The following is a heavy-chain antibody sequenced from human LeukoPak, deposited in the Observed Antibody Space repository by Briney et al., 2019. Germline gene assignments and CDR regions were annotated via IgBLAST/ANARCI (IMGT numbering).Heavy chain of an antibody. CDR2: INSDGSST. V-gene: IGHV3-74*01. CDR1: GFTFSSYW. J-gene: IGHJ4*02. Sequence: GGSLRLSCAASGFTFSSYWMTWVRQAPGKGLVWVSRINSDGSSTSYADSVKGRFTISRDNAKNTLYLQMTTLRAEDTAVYYCAREGELSPLDYWGQGTLVTVSS. CDR3: AREGELSPLDY. D-gene: IGHD1-26*01.